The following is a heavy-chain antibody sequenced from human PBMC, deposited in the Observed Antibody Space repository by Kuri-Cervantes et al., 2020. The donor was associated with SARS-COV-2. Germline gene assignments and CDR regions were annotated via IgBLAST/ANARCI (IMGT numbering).Heavy chain of an antibody. D-gene: IGHD3-3*01. J-gene: IGHJ5*02. CDR3: ARDGPRAYYDFWSGYSEHLNWFDP. CDR1: GFSFSNFA. Sequence: GGSLRLSCVASGFSFSNFAMSWVRQSPGKGLEWVSSISIRSDSIFYADSVKGRFTISRDNAKNSLYLQMNSLRAEDTAVYYCARDGPRAYYDFWSGYSEHLNWFDPWGQGTLVTVSS. V-gene: IGHV3-21*01. CDR2: ISIRSDSI.